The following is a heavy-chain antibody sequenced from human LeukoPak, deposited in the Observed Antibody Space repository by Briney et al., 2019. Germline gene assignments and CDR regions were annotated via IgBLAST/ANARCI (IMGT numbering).Heavy chain of an antibody. CDR2: INPNSGGT. J-gene: IGHJ3*02. Sequence: ASVKVSCKASGYTFTGYYMHWVRQAPGQGLEWMGWINPNSGGTNYAQKFQGRVTMTRDTSISTAYMELSRLRSDDTAMYYCASEITIFGEVSTFDMWGQGTMVIVSS. V-gene: IGHV1-2*02. CDR3: ASEITIFGEVSTFDM. D-gene: IGHD3-3*01. CDR1: GYTFTGYY.